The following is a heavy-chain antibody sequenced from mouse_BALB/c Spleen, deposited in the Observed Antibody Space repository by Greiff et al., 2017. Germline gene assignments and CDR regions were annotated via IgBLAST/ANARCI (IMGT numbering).Heavy chain of an antibody. D-gene: IGHD2-3*01. J-gene: IGHJ2*01. Sequence: EVQLQESGAELVKPGASVKLSCTASGFNIKDTYMHWVKQRPEQGLEWIGRIDPANGNTKYDPKFQGKATITADTSSNTAYLQLSSLTSEDTAVYYCARADGYSSFDYWGQGTTLTVSS. CDR1: GFNIKDTY. CDR3: ARADGYSSFDY. V-gene: IGHV14-3*02. CDR2: IDPANGNT.